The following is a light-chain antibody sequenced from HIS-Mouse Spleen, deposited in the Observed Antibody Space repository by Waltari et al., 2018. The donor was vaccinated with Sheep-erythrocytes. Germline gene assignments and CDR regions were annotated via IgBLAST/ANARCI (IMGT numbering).Light chain of an antibody. CDR3: SSYAGSNNWV. CDR1: SSDVGCYNY. CDR2: EVS. J-gene: IGLJ3*02. V-gene: IGLV2-8*01. Sequence: QSALTQPPSAPGSPGPSATISCTGTSSDVGCYNYVPWYQQHPGKAPKLMIYEVSKRPSGVPDRFSGSKSGNTASLTVSGLQAEDEADYYCSSYAGSNNWVFGGGTKLTVL.